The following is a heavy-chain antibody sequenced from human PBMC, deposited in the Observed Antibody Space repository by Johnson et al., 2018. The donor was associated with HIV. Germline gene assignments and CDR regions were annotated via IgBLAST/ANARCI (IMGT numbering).Heavy chain of an antibody. Sequence: QVQLVESGGGLVQPGGSLRLSCAASGFTFSSYDMHWVRQAPGKGLEWMAVMSYDGSNQYYADSVTGRFTISRDNSKNTLYLQMNSLRAEDTAVYYCARDRGWELRLGAFDSWGQGTMVTVSS. D-gene: IGHD1-26*01. CDR1: GFTFSSYD. CDR3: ARDRGWELRLGAFDS. J-gene: IGHJ3*02. V-gene: IGHV3-30*03. CDR2: MSYDGSNQ.